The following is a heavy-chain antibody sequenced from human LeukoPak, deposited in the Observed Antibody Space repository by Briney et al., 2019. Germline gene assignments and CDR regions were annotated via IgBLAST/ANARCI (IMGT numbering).Heavy chain of an antibody. Sequence: SVKVSCKASGGTFSSYAISWVRQAPAQGLEWMGGIIPIFGTANYAQKFQGRVTITADESTSTAYMELSSLRSEDTAVYYCARSRDSSGYYLDYWGQGTLVTVSS. CDR1: GGTFSSYA. D-gene: IGHD3-22*01. V-gene: IGHV1-69*01. J-gene: IGHJ4*02. CDR3: ARSRDSSGYYLDY. CDR2: IIPIFGTA.